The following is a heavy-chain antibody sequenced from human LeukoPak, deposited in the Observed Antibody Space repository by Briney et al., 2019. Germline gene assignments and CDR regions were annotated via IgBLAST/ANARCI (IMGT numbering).Heavy chain of an antibody. CDR3: AKELMEWELLSGGYFDY. J-gene: IGHJ4*02. D-gene: IGHD1-26*01. CDR1: GFTFGDYW. Sequence: GGSLRLSCEASGFTFGDYWMHWVRQAPGKGLVWVARINTDGSSTNYADSVKGRFTISRDNARNTAFLQMNSLRAEDTAVYYCAKELMEWELLSGGYFDYWGQGTLVTVSS. CDR2: INTDGSST. V-gene: IGHV3-74*01.